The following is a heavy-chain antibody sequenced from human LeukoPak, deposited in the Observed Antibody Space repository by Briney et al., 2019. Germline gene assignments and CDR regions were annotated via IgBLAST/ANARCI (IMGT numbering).Heavy chain of an antibody. D-gene: IGHD6-6*01. CDR2: ISSDGSST. J-gene: IGHJ4*02. CDR3: ARDQRVTGRPDIDY. Sequence: GGSLRLSCAASVFTFRNHWMHWVRQTPGKGLVWVSRISSDGSSTTYADSVKGRFTISRDNAKNTLYLQMNNLRAEDTAMYYCARDQRVTGRPDIDYWGQGTLVIVSS. V-gene: IGHV3-74*03. CDR1: VFTFRNHW.